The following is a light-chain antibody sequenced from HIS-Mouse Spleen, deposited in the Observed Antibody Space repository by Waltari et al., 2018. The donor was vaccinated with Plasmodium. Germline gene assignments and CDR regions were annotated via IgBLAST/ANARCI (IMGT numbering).Light chain of an antibody. CDR1: QSVSSN. CDR2: GAS. V-gene: IGKV3-15*01. CDR3: QQYNNWPFT. Sequence: ELVMTQSPATLSVSPGERATLSCRARQSVSSNLAWYQQKPGQAPRLLIYGASTRATGIPARFSGSGSGTEFTLTISSLQSEDFAVYYCQQYNNWPFTFGPGTKVDIK. J-gene: IGKJ3*01.